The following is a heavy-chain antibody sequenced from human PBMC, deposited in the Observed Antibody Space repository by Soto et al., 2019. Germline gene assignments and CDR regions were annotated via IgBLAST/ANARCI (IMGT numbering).Heavy chain of an antibody. D-gene: IGHD4-17*01. Sequence: QLQLQESGPGLVKPSETLSLTCTVSGGSISSSSYYWGWIRQPPGKGLEWIGSIYYSGSTYYNPSLKSRVTISVDPSKNQFSLKLSSVTAADTAVYYCARRRYGDYLVPAFDIWGQGTMVTVSS. J-gene: IGHJ3*02. CDR3: ARRRYGDYLVPAFDI. CDR2: IYYSGST. CDR1: GGSISSSSYY. V-gene: IGHV4-39*01.